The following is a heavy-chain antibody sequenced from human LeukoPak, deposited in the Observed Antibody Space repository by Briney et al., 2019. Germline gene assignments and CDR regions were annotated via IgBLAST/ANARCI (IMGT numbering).Heavy chain of an antibody. V-gene: IGHV3-21*01. CDR1: GFTFSSYS. D-gene: IGHD6-13*01. Sequence: KPGGSLRLSCAASGFTFSSYSMNWVRQAPGKGLEWVSSISSSSSYIYYTDSVKGRFTISRDNAKNSLYLQMDSLRAEDTAVYYCAREAAAGTDYWGQGTLVTVSS. CDR2: ISSSSSYI. J-gene: IGHJ4*02. CDR3: AREAAAGTDY.